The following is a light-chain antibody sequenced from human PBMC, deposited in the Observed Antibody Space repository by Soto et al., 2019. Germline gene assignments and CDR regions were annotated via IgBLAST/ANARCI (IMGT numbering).Light chain of an antibody. CDR1: QTINNQ. CDR2: DVS. V-gene: IGKV1-5*01. J-gene: IGKJ1*01. CDR3: QQYNSYWKM. Sequence: DIHMTQSPSTLSASVGDRATIPCRASQTINNQLAWYQQKPGKAPKLLIYDVSTLETGVPSRFSGSGSGTEFTINISSLQPDDFADDYGQQYNSYWKMFGQGTKVEV.